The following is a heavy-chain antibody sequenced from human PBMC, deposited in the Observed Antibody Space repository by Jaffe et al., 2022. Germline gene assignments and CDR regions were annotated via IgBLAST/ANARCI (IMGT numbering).Heavy chain of an antibody. CDR1: GYSISSGYY. Sequence: QVQLQESGPGLVKPSETLSLTCAVSGYSISSGYYWGWIRQPPGKGLEWIGSIYHSGSTYYNPSLKSRVTISVDTSKNQFSLKLSSVTAADTAVYYCARDPGNYYGSGSYYNVGWYFDLWGRGTLVTVSS. CDR2: IYHSGST. D-gene: IGHD3-10*01. J-gene: IGHJ2*01. V-gene: IGHV4-38-2*02. CDR3: ARDPGNYYGSGSYYNVGWYFDL.